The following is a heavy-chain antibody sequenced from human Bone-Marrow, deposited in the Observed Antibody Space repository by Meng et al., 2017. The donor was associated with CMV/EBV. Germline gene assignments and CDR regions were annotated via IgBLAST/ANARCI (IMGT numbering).Heavy chain of an antibody. CDR1: GFTFSSYW. J-gene: IGHJ3*02. CDR2: ISYDGSNK. Sequence: GGSLRLSCAASGFTFSSYWMNWVRQAPGKGLEWVAVISYDGSNKYYADSVKGRFTISRDNSKNTLYLQMNSLRAEDTAVYYCASCITIFGVAPGAFDIWGQGTMVTVSS. CDR3: ASCITIFGVAPGAFDI. D-gene: IGHD3-3*01. V-gene: IGHV3-30-3*01.